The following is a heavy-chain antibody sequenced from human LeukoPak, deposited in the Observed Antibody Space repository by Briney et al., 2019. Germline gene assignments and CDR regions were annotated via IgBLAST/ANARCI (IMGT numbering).Heavy chain of an antibody. V-gene: IGHV4-59*08. CDR2: ISYSGGT. CDR3: ARSSYGYNWFDP. Sequence: PSETLSLTCTVSGGSISNYYWNWIRQPSGKGLEWVGHISYSGGTKYNPSLQSRVTISIDTSKNQFSLNQSSVTAADTAVYYCARSSYGYNWFDPWGQGTLVTVSS. J-gene: IGHJ5*02. CDR1: GGSISNYY. D-gene: IGHD5-18*01.